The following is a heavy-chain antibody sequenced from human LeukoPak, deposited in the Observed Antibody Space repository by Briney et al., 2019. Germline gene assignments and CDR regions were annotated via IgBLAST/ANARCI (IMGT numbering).Heavy chain of an antibody. Sequence: AGGSLRLSCAASGFTFSSYEMNWVRQAPGKGLEWVSYISSSGSTIYYADSVKGRFTISRDNSKNTLYLQMDSLRAEDTAVYYCAKEWVVGATMDYYYYMDVWGKGTTVTVSS. D-gene: IGHD1-26*01. CDR2: ISSSGSTI. CDR3: AKEWVVGATMDYYYYMDV. J-gene: IGHJ6*03. CDR1: GFTFSSYE. V-gene: IGHV3-48*03.